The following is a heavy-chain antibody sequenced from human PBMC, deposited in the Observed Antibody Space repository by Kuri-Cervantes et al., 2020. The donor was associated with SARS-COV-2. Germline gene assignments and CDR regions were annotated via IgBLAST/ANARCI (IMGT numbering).Heavy chain of an antibody. V-gene: IGHV4-34*01. CDR1: GGSFSGYY. CDR2: INHSGST. CDR3: ARGTSGRDDFWSGYYVGYYYYYGMDV. J-gene: IGHJ6*02. Sequence: SQTLSLTCAVYGGSFSGYYWSWIRQPPGKGLEWIGEINHSGSTNYNPSLKSRVTISVDTSKNQFPLKLSSVTAADTAVYYCARGTSGRDDFWSGYYVGYYYYYGMDVWGQGTTVTVSS. D-gene: IGHD3-3*01.